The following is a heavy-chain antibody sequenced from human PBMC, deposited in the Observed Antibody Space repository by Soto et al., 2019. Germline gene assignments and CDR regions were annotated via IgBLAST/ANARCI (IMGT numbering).Heavy chain of an antibody. D-gene: IGHD6-13*01. CDR1: GDSLSSGGLS. CDR3: ARGKRSKTATAGTGWFDP. CDR2: IYYPGLT. Sequence: QLQLQESGSGLLKPSQTLSLNCSVSGDSLSSGGLSWNWLRQSPGRGLEWIGYIYYPGLTYYNPSLKSRVSMSLDTSENQVSLSLSSVTAADSAVYYCARGKRSKTATAGTGWFDPWGPGTLVTVSS. J-gene: IGHJ5*02. V-gene: IGHV4-30-2*06.